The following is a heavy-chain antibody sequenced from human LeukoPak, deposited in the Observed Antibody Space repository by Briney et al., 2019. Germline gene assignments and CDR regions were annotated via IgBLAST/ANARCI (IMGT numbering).Heavy chain of an antibody. J-gene: IGHJ4*02. Sequence: GGSLRLSCAASGFTFGDYAMHWVRQAPGKGLEWVSGISWNSGSIGYADSVKGRFTISRDNAKNSLYLQMNSLRAEDMALYYCPKAHYYDSSGYVWNYFDYWGQGTLVTVSS. CDR3: PKAHYYDSSGYVWNYFDY. V-gene: IGHV3-9*03. CDR1: GFTFGDYA. D-gene: IGHD3-22*01. CDR2: ISWNSGSI.